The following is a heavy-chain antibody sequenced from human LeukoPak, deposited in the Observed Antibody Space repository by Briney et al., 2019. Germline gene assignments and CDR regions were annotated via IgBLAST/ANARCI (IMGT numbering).Heavy chain of an antibody. CDR3: AKGRDGYDA. CDR1: GASISTYY. Sequence: SSETLSLTCTVSGASISTYYWSWIRQSPGKGLEWIGYIYYSGSAYYNPSLKSRATMSVDTSKNQFSLKLSSVTAADTAVYYCAKGRDGYDAWGQGTLVTVSS. V-gene: IGHV4-59*01. J-gene: IGHJ5*02. CDR2: IYYSGSA. D-gene: IGHD5-24*01.